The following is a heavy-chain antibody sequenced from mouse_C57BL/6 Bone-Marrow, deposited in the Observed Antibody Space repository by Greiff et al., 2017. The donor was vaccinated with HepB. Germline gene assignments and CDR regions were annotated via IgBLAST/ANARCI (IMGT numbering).Heavy chain of an antibody. V-gene: IGHV1-52*01. D-gene: IGHD2-2*01. Sequence: QVQLQQPGAELVRPGSSVKLSCKASGYTFTSYWMHWVKQRPIQGLEWIGNIDPSDSETHYNQKFKDKATLTVYKSSSTAYMQLSSLTSEDSAVYYCARSEGLLWLRRRQYYFDYWGQGTTLTVSS. CDR1: GYTFTSYW. J-gene: IGHJ2*01. CDR3: ARSEGLLWLRRRQYYFDY. CDR2: IDPSDSET.